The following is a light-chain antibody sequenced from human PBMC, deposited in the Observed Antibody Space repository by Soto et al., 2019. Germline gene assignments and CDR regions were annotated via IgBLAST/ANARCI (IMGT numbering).Light chain of an antibody. J-gene: IGKJ1*01. Sequence: EIVLTQSPGTLSLSPGERATLSCRASQSVINSYLAWYQHKAGQAPRLLIYGASSRATGIPDRFSGSGSGTDFNLTISRLEPEDFAVYYCQQYGISPWTFGQGTKVELK. V-gene: IGKV3-20*01. CDR3: QQYGISPWT. CDR1: QSVINSY. CDR2: GAS.